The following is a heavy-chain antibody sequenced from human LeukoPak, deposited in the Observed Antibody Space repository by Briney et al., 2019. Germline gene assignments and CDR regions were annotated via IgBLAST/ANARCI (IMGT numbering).Heavy chain of an antibody. V-gene: IGHV3-7*01. CDR2: IKQDGSEK. D-gene: IGHD4-23*01. CDR3: ARITVEAFDI. Sequence: GGSLRLSCAASGITFSSYWMSWVRQAPGKGLEWVANIKQDGSEKYYVDSVKGRFTISRDNAKNSLYLQMNSLRAEDTAVYYCARITVEAFDIWGQGTMVTVSS. CDR1: GITFSSYW. J-gene: IGHJ3*02.